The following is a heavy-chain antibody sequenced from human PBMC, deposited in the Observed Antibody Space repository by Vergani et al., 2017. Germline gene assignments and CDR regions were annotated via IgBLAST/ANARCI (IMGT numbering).Heavy chain of an antibody. D-gene: IGHD3-22*01. CDR1: GGSISSYY. V-gene: IGHV4-59*01. CDR2: IYYSGST. J-gene: IGHJ4*02. CDR3: ARAQDYYDSSGHFDY. Sequence: QVQLQESGPGLVKPSETLYLPCTVSGGSISSYYWSWIRQPPGKGLEWIGYIYYSGSTNYNPSLKSRVTISVDTSKNQFSLKLSSVTAADTAVYYCARAQDYYDSSGHFDYWGQGTLVTVSS.